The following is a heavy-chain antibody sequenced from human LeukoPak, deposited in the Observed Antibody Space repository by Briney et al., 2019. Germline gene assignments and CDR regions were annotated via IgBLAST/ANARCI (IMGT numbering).Heavy chain of an antibody. V-gene: IGHV3-23*01. D-gene: IGHD6-19*01. J-gene: IGHJ4*02. CDR2: ISGSGGST. CDR1: GFTFSSYA. CDR3: ARGNAQWLAKRGFDY. Sequence: GGSLRLSCAASGFTFSSYAMSWVRQAPGKGLEWVSAISGSGGSTYYADSVKGRFTISRDNSKNTLYLQMNSLRAGDTAVYYCARGNAQWLAKRGFDYWGQGTLVTVSS.